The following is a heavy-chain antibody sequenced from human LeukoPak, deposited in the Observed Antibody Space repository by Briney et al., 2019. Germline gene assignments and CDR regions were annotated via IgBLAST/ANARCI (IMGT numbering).Heavy chain of an antibody. V-gene: IGHV3-30-3*01. CDR2: ISYDGSNK. J-gene: IGHJ6*04. D-gene: IGHD6-13*01. CDR3: AKEQQLGPGYYYGMDV. CDR1: GFTFSSYA. Sequence: GGSLRLSCAASGFTFSSYAMHWVRQAPGKGLEWVAVISYDGSNKYYADSVKGRFTISRDNSKNTLYLQMNSLRAEDTAVYYCAKEQQLGPGYYYGMDVWGKGTTVTVSS.